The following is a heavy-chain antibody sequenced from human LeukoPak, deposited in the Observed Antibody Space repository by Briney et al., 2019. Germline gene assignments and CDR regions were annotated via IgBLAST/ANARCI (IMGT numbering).Heavy chain of an antibody. V-gene: IGHV4-61*01. CDR3: ARGLSRQLYYFDY. Sequence: PSETLSLTCTVSGGSISSSSYYWSWIRQPPGKGLEWIGYIYYSGSTNYNPSLKSRVTISVDTSKNQFSLKLSSVTAADTAVYYCARGLSRQLYYFDYWGQGTLVTVSS. D-gene: IGHD2-2*01. J-gene: IGHJ4*02. CDR2: IYYSGST. CDR1: GGSISSSSYY.